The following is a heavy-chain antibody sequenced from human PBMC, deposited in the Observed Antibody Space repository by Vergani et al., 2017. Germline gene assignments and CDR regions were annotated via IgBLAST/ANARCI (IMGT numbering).Heavy chain of an antibody. CDR3: ARTKDDYGDPTAFDY. D-gene: IGHD4-17*01. J-gene: IGHJ4*02. Sequence: EVQLVESGGGLVKPGGSLRLSCAASGFTFSSYSMNWVRQAPGKGLEWVSSISSSSSYIYYADSVKGLFTISRDNAKNSLYLQMNSLRAEDTAVYYCARTKDDYGDPTAFDYWGQGTLVTVSS. CDR1: GFTFSSYS. V-gene: IGHV3-21*01. CDR2: ISSSSSYI.